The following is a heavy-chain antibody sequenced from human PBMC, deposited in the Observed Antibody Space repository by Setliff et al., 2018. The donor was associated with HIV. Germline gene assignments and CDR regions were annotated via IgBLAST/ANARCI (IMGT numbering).Heavy chain of an antibody. V-gene: IGHV1-8*01. CDR1: GSTFNNYD. Sequence: ASVKVSCKSSGSTFNNYDIIWLRQATGQGLEWLGWMNLNSDVAGYAPGFHDRLTMTRSTSMDTTNLELRSLRSEDTAVYYCARGKGVRGVIITGGLDVCGKGTTVTVSS. CDR2: MNLNSDVA. CDR3: ARGKGVRGVIITGGLDV. J-gene: IGHJ6*04. D-gene: IGHD3-10*01.